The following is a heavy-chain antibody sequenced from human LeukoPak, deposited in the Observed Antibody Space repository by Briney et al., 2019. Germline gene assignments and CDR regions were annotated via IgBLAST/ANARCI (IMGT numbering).Heavy chain of an antibody. V-gene: IGHV3-48*03. D-gene: IGHD5-24*01. Sequence: GGSLRLSCAASGFTFSRYEMNWVRQAPGKGLEWISYISGSGNSIYYADSVKGRFTISRDNAKNSLYLQMNSLRAEDTAVYHCARAPLVLQYRWWFDPWGQGTLVTVSS. CDR3: ARAPLVLQYRWWFDP. CDR2: ISGSGNSI. J-gene: IGHJ5*02. CDR1: GFTFSRYE.